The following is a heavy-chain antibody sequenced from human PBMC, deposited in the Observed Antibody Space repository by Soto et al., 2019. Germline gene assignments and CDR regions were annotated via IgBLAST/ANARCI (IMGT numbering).Heavy chain of an antibody. CDR1: GGTFRSYA. D-gene: IGHD3-22*01. Sequence: SVKVSCKASGGTFRSYAISWVRQAPGQGLEWMGGIIPIFGTANYAQKFQGRVTITADESTSTAYMELSSLRSEDTAVYYCAREGYYYDSSGYCLDYWGQGTLVTVSS. CDR2: IIPIFGTA. CDR3: AREGYYYDSSGYCLDY. V-gene: IGHV1-69*13. J-gene: IGHJ4*02.